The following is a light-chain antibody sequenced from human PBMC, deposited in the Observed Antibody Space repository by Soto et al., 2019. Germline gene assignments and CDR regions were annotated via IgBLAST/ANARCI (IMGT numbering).Light chain of an antibody. CDR1: QSVSSN. CDR2: GAS. V-gene: IGKV3-15*01. J-gene: IGKJ1*01. CDR3: QQYHNWPPLT. Sequence: EIVMTQSPATLSVSPGERATLSCRASQSVSSNLAWYQQKPGQAPRLLIYGASTRATGIPARFSGSGSGTEFTLPISSLQSEEVSVYYCQQYHNWPPLTFGQGTKVEIK.